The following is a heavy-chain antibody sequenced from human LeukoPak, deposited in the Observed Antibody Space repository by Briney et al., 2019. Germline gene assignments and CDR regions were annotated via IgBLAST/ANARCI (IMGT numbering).Heavy chain of an antibody. D-gene: IGHD6-6*01. Sequence: VASVKVSCKASGGTFSSYAISWVRQAPGQGLEWMGGIIPIFGTANYAQKFQGRVTITTDESTSTAYMELSSLRSEDTAVYYCASNVGSSNYYYYYMDVWGKGTTVTVSS. CDR2: IIPIFGTA. J-gene: IGHJ6*03. CDR1: GGTFSSYA. CDR3: ASNVGSSNYYYYYMDV. V-gene: IGHV1-69*05.